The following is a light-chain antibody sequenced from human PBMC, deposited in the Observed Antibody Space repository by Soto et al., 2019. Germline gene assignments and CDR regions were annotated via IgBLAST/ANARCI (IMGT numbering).Light chain of an antibody. J-gene: IGKJ5*01. Sequence: EIVMTQSPATLSVSPGESVTLSCRASQLFSSNLAWYQRRPGQAPRLLIYGASTRATGIPARFSGSGSGTDYTLTISSLEPEDFAFYYCQQRNNWPPITFGQGTRLEIK. V-gene: IGKV3-15*01. CDR2: GAS. CDR3: QQRNNWPPIT. CDR1: QLFSSN.